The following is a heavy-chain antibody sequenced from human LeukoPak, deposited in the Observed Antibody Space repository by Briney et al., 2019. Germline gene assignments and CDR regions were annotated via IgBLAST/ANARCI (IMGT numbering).Heavy chain of an antibody. CDR1: GGSISSYY. V-gene: IGHV4-59*01. Sequence: PSETLSLXCTVSGGSISSYYWSWIRQPPGKGLEWIGYIYYSGSTNYNPSLKSRVTISVDTSKNQFSLKLSSVTAADTAVYYCARGSWYYYDSSVEFFDYWGQGTLVTVSS. CDR3: ARGSWYYYDSSVEFFDY. J-gene: IGHJ4*02. CDR2: IYYSGST. D-gene: IGHD3-22*01.